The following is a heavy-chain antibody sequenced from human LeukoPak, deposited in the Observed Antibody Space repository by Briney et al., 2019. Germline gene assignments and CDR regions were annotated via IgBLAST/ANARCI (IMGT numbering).Heavy chain of an antibody. V-gene: IGHV4-39*01. J-gene: IGHJ4*02. CDR1: GGSISSSSYY. Sequence: SETLSLTCTVSGGSISSSSYYWDWIRQPPGKGLEWLGSIYYSGTTYYNPSLKSRVTTSVDTSKNQFSLKLSSVTAADTAVYYCARGGGIWFGELLNDYWGQGTLVTVSS. CDR2: IYYSGTT. D-gene: IGHD3-10*01. CDR3: ARGGGIWFGELLNDY.